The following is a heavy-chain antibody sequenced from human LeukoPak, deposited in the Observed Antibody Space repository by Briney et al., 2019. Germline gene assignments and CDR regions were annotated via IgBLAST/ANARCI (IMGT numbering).Heavy chain of an antibody. J-gene: IGHJ4*02. V-gene: IGHV3-23*01. CDR3: AKDGAWLRFDD. D-gene: IGHD5-12*01. CDR1: GFPFSSHG. Sequence: GGSLRLSCAGSGFPFSSHGMNWVRQAAGKGLEWVSGISPGGGPTYYADSVKGRFTISRDDSKNTLYLQMRNLRAEDTAVYYCAKDGAWLRFDDWGQGILVTVSS. CDR2: ISPGGGPT.